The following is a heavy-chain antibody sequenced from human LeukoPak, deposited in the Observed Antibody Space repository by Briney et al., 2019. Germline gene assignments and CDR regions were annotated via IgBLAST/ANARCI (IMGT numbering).Heavy chain of an antibody. CDR1: GFTFSSYS. CDR3: AKDSRELLHY. V-gene: IGHV3-30*18. D-gene: IGHD1-26*01. J-gene: IGHJ4*02. Sequence: GGSLRLSCAASGFTFSSYSMNWVRQAPGKGLEWVAVISYDGSNKNYPDSVKGRFTISRDNSKNTLYLQMNSLRAEDTAVYYCAKDSRELLHYWGQGTLVTVSS. CDR2: ISYDGSNK.